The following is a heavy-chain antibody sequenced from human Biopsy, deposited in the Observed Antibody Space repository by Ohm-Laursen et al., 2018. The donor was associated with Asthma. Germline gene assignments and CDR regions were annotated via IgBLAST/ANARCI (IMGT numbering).Heavy chain of an antibody. CDR1: GFSISSYG. D-gene: IGHD3-10*01. Sequence: SLRLSCSASGFSISSYGMHWVRQAPGKGLEWVTLIWYDGSKKYYSESVKGRSTIARDNSKNTLYLQMNSLRVEDTAVYYCARGREGSGSYFTSHWFDPWGQGTLVTVSS. V-gene: IGHV3-33*01. CDR2: IWYDGSKK. J-gene: IGHJ5*02. CDR3: ARGREGSGSYFTSHWFDP.